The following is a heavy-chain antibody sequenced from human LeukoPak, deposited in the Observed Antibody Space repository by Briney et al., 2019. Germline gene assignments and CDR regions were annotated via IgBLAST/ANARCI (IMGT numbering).Heavy chain of an antibody. CDR1: GFTFSSYA. Sequence: GRSLRLSCAASGFTFSSYAMHWVRQAPGKGLEWVGRIKSRTDGGTTDYAAPVKGRFTISRDDSKNTLYLQMNSLKTEDTAVYYCTTDRIANGGWGQGTLVTVSS. J-gene: IGHJ4*02. D-gene: IGHD2/OR15-2a*01. V-gene: IGHV3-15*01. CDR2: IKSRTDGGTT. CDR3: TTDRIANGG.